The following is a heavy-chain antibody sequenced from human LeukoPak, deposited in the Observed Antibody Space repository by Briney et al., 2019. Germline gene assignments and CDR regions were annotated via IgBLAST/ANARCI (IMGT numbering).Heavy chain of an antibody. CDR1: GYTFTNYW. D-gene: IGHD2-15*01. CDR2: IYPGDSDT. Sequence: PGESLQISCQGSGYTFTNYWIAWVRQMPGEGLEWMGIIYPGDSDTRYSPSFQGQVSISADKSISTAYLQWSSLKASDTAMYYCARRGFCSGGSCFSAPFDFWGQGTLLTVSS. J-gene: IGHJ4*02. V-gene: IGHV5-51*01. CDR3: ARRGFCSGGSCFSAPFDF.